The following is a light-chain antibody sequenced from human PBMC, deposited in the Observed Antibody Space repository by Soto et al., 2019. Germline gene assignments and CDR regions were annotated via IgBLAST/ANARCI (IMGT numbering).Light chain of an antibody. CDR1: QTVSSF. J-gene: IGKJ4*01. CDR3: QQRSNWPLT. Sequence: VLTQSPATLSLSPGERATLSCRASQTVSSFLAWYQQKPGQAPRLLIHDSSDRATGIPARFSGSGSGTDFTLTISSLEPADVAVYYCQQRSNWPLTFGGGTRVEI. CDR2: DSS. V-gene: IGKV3-11*01.